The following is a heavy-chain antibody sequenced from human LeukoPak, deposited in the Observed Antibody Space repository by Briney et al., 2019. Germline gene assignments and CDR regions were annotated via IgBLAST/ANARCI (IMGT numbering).Heavy chain of an antibody. CDR1: GFTFSSYG. CDR3: ASGRIASPYPDAFDI. J-gene: IGHJ3*02. V-gene: IGHV3-48*01. D-gene: IGHD6-13*01. Sequence: GGTLRLSCAASGFTFSSYGMSWVRQAPGKGLEWVSYISSSSSTIYYADSVKGRFTISRDNAKNSLYLQMNSLRAEDTAVYYCASGRIASPYPDAFDIWGQGTMVTVSS. CDR2: ISSSSSTI.